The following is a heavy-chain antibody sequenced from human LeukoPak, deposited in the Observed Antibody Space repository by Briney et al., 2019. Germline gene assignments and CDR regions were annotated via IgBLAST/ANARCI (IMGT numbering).Heavy chain of an antibody. CDR2: IFKTGSTT. Sequence: GGSLRLSCAATGFIFSGYAMSWVRQAPGKGLECVSTIFKTGSTTYYADSVRGRFTISRDNSKNTLYLQMNSLRAEDTAVYYCAKKYGDYFDYWGQGTLVTVSS. CDR1: GFIFSGYA. D-gene: IGHD4-17*01. CDR3: AKKYGDYFDY. V-gene: IGHV3-23*05. J-gene: IGHJ4*02.